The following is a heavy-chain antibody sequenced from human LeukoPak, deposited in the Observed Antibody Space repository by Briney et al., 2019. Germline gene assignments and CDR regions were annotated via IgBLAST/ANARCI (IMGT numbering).Heavy chain of an antibody. J-gene: IGHJ5*02. CDR1: GYTFTGYY. V-gene: IGHV1-2*06. Sequence: WASVKVSCKASGYTFTGYYMHWVRQAPGQGLEWMGRINPNSGGTNYAQKFQGRVTMTRDTSISTAYMELSRLRSDDTAVYYCARSSRTRHIAGAANWVDPWGQGTLVNGSS. D-gene: IGHD6-19*01. CDR2: INPNSGGT. CDR3: ARSSRTRHIAGAANWVDP.